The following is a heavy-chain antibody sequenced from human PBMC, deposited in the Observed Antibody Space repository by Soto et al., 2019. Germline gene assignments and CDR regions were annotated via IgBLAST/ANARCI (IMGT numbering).Heavy chain of an antibody. CDR2: IYGDDSNT. V-gene: IGHV5-51*01. D-gene: IGHD3-10*01. CDR1: GYNLTNYW. CDR3: ARVRFGDYQRAFEY. Sequence: GESLKISCQGSGYNLTNYWSAWVRQVSGKGLEWMGMIYGDDSNTKYSSSFQGQVTISVDKSMNTAYLQWGSLKASDTAMYYCARVRFGDYQRAFEYWGQGTLVTVSS. J-gene: IGHJ4*02.